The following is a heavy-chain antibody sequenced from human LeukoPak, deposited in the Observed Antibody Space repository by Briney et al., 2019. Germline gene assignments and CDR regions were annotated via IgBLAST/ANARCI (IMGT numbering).Heavy chain of an antibody. CDR1: GGTFISYA. CDR3: ATGAAIRSYYYGMDV. J-gene: IGHJ6*02. Sequence: SVKVSCKASGGTFISYAISWVRQAPGQGLEWMGGIIPIFGTANYALKFQGRVTITADESTSTAYMELSSLRSEDTAVYYCATGAAIRSYYYGMDVWGQGTTVTVSS. CDR2: IIPIFGTA. V-gene: IGHV1-69*13. D-gene: IGHD2-21*01.